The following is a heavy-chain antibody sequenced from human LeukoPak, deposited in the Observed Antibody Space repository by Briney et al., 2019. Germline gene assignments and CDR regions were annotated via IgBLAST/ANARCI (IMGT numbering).Heavy chain of an antibody. V-gene: IGHV4-4*07. D-gene: IGHD2-15*01. CDR3: ARLLRGNSGGYY. J-gene: IGHJ4*02. Sequence: PSETLSLTCTVSGGSISSYYCNWIRQPAGKGLEWIGRVYTSGNTNYNPSLKSRVTISVDTSKNQFSLKLSSMTAADTAVYYCARLLRGNSGGYYWGQGTLVTVSS. CDR2: VYTSGNT. CDR1: GGSISSYY.